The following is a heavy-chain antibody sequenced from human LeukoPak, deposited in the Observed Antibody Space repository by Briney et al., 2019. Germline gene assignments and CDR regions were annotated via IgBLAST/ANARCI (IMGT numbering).Heavy chain of an antibody. Sequence: ASVTVSCKASGYTLTTSGISWVRQAPGQGLEWMGWISGYNGKTNYAQKLQDRVTMTTDTSTSTAYMELRSLRSDDTAVYYCAREYRDYYDSSGNYLDFWGQGTLVTVSS. V-gene: IGHV1-18*01. CDR3: AREYRDYYDSSGNYLDF. CDR2: ISGYNGKT. J-gene: IGHJ4*02. CDR1: GYTLTTSG. D-gene: IGHD3-22*01.